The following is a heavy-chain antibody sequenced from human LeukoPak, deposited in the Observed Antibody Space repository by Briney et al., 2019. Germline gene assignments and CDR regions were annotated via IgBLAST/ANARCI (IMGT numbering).Heavy chain of an antibody. V-gene: IGHV3-49*04. J-gene: IGHJ4*02. Sequence: GGPLRLSCTASGFPFGDYAMSWVRQAPGKALEWVGFIRSKAYGGATEYAASVKGRFTISRDDAKSIAYLQMNSLKTEDTAVYYCSRAGYELDFDYWGQGTLVTVSS. CDR1: GFPFGDYA. CDR3: SRAGYELDFDY. D-gene: IGHD5-12*01. CDR2: IRSKAYGGAT.